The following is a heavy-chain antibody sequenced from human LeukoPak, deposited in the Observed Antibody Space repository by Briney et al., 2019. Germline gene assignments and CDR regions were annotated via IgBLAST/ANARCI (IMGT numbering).Heavy chain of an antibody. J-gene: IGHJ4*02. V-gene: IGHV3-23*01. CDR2: ISGSGGST. Sequence: SGGSLRLSCAASGFTLSSYAMGWVRQAPGKGLEWVSGISGSGGSTYYADSVKGRFTISRDNSKNTLCLQMNSLRAEDTAVYYCAKDRKNTMIVVGFDYWGQGTLVTVSS. CDR3: AKDRKNTMIVVGFDY. D-gene: IGHD3-22*01. CDR1: GFTLSSYA.